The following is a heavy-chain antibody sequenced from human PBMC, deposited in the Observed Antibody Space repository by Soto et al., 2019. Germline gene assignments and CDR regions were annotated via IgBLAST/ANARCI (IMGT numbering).Heavy chain of an antibody. V-gene: IGHV1-18*01. D-gene: IGHD5-12*01. Sequence: QVQLVQSGAEVKKPGASVKVSCKASGYTFTSYGISWVRQAPGQGLEWMGWISAYNGGTHYAQKFQGRVTLTRDTSTSTAYMELSSLRSDDTAIYYCARHSGYDYVFDYWGQGTLVTVSS. CDR3: ARHSGYDYVFDY. CDR1: GYTFTSYG. CDR2: ISAYNGGT. J-gene: IGHJ4*02.